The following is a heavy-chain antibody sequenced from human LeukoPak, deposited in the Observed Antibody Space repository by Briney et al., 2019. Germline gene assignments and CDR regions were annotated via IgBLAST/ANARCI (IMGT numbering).Heavy chain of an antibody. J-gene: IGHJ5*02. CDR3: ARGLGLRHFFDP. Sequence: PSETLSLTCAVYGGSFSGYYWSWIRQPPGRGLEWIGEINHSGSTNYNPSLKSRVTISVDTSKNQFSLKLSFVTAADTAVYYCARGLGLRHFFDPWGQGTLVTVSS. CDR2: INHSGST. D-gene: IGHD4-17*01. V-gene: IGHV4-34*01. CDR1: GGSFSGYY.